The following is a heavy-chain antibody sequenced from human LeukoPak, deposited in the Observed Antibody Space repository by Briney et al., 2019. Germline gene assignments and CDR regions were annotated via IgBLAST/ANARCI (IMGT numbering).Heavy chain of an antibody. CDR3: ASAPASPQTWAKILALEVARFDP. Sequence: ASVKVSCKASGYTFTGYYIHWVRQAPGQGLEWMGWIDPNSGDTKYVQKFQGRVTMTRDTSISTAYMDLSSLRSDDTAMYYCASAPASPQTWAKILALEVARFDPWGQGTLVTVSS. V-gene: IGHV1-2*02. CDR1: GYTFTGYY. CDR2: IDPNSGDT. J-gene: IGHJ5*02. D-gene: IGHD2-21*01.